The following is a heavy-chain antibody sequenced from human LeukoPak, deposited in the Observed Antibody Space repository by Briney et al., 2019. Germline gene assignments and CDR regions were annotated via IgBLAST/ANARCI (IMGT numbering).Heavy chain of an antibody. J-gene: IGHJ3*02. CDR3: AKDAPYYYDSSGRFYFDI. Sequence: GGSLRLSCAASGFTFSSYAMSWVRQAPGKGLEWVSAISGSGGSTYYADSVKGRFTISRDNSKNTLYLQMNSLRAEDTAVYYCAKDAPYYYDSSGRFYFDIWGQGTKVTVSS. CDR1: GFTFSSYA. V-gene: IGHV3-23*01. CDR2: ISGSGGST. D-gene: IGHD3-22*01.